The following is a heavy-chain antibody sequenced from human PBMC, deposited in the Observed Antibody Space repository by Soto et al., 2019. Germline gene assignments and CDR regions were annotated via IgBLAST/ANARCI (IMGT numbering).Heavy chain of an antibody. D-gene: IGHD2-8*01. CDR3: AIDNGGTFDY. V-gene: IGHV3-11*05. CDR1: GFTFSDYY. Sequence: QVHLVESGGGSVKPGGSLRLSCAASGFTFSDYYMTWIRQAPGKGLEWVSYVSSRSTSTNYADSMKGRFTISRDNAKNSLYLQMNSLRAEDTAVYYCAIDNGGTFDYWGQGTLVTVSS. CDR2: VSSRSTST. J-gene: IGHJ4*02.